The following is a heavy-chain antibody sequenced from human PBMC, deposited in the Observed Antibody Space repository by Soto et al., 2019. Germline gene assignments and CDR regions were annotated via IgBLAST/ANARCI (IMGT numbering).Heavy chain of an antibody. CDR1: GFTVSSNY. CDR2: IYSDGTT. Sequence: GGSLRLSCAASGFTVSSNYMNWVRQAPGKGLEWLSIIYSDGTTYYADSVKGRFTIYRDNLKNTLYLQMNNLRAEDTAVYYCAILVNWGQGALVTVSS. V-gene: IGHV3-53*01. CDR3: AILVN. J-gene: IGHJ4*02. D-gene: IGHD3-22*01.